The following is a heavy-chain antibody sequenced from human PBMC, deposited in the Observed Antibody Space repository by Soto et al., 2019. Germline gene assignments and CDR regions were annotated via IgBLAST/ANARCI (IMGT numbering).Heavy chain of an antibody. J-gene: IGHJ4*02. CDR1: GFTYSTYT. CDR3: ARDSTMNFDY. CDR2: ISYDGNNK. V-gene: IGHV3-30-3*01. D-gene: IGHD3-22*01. Sequence: GGSLRLSCAASGFTYSTYTMHWVRQAPGKGLEWVAVISYDGNNKFYADSVKGRFTISRDSTKQTLYLQMNSLRAEDTAVYYCARDSTMNFDYWGQGTLVTVSS.